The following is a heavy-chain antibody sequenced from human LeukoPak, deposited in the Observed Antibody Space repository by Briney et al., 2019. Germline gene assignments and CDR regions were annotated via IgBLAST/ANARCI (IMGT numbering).Heavy chain of an antibody. CDR2: IKQDGSEK. D-gene: IGHD1-14*01. CDR1: GFTFSSYW. V-gene: IGHV3-7*03. Sequence: GGSLRLSCAASGFTFSSYWMSWVRQAPGKGLEWVANIKQDGSEKYYVDSVKGRFTISRDNAKNSLYLQMNSLRAGDTAIYFCAKPARTDYTDYWGQGTLVTVSS. J-gene: IGHJ4*02. CDR3: AKPARTDYTDY.